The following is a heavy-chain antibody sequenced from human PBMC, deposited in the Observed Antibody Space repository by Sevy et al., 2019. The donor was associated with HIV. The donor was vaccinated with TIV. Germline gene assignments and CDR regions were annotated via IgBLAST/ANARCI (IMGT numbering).Heavy chain of an antibody. CDR1: GDSISNYY. V-gene: IGHV4-59*01. CDR2: LFYSGST. CDR3: ARGIAAPRGMDV. D-gene: IGHD6-13*01. Sequence: SETLSLTCTVSGDSISNYYWSWIRQPPGKGLEWIGYLFYSGSTNYNPSLKSRVTISVDTTKNQVSLKVRSVTAADTAVYYCARGIAAPRGMDVWRQGTTVTVSS. J-gene: IGHJ6*02.